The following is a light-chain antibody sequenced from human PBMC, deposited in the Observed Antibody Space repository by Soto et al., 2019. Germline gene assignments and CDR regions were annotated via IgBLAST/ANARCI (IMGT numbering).Light chain of an antibody. CDR3: SSKRDSSTLFV. V-gene: IGLV2-14*01. CDR2: EVT. J-gene: IGLJ1*01. Sequence: QAALTHPASVSWSPGQSITISCTGTSSDVGAYNYVSWYQHHPGKVPKLLIYEVTNRPSGVSDRFSGSKSGNKASLTISGLQAEDEADYYCSSKRDSSTLFVFGTGTKVTVL. CDR1: SSDVGAYNY.